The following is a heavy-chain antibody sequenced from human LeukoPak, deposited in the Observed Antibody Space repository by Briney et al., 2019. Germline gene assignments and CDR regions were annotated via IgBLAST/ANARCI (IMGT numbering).Heavy chain of an antibody. J-gene: IGHJ4*02. CDR1: GFTFSSNW. Sequence: GGSLRLSCAASGFTFSSNWMHWVRQGPGKGLVWVSRINPDGSRTDYAESVKGRFTISRDNAKNTLSLEMNSLGDEDTAVYYCSRDFNGLNDFWGQGTLVTVSS. V-gene: IGHV3-74*01. CDR2: INPDGSRT. D-gene: IGHD2-8*01. CDR3: SRDFNGLNDF.